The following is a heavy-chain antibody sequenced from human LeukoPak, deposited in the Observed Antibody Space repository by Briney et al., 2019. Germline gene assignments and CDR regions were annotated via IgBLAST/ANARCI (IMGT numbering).Heavy chain of an antibody. CDR1: GGSISSGDYY. Sequence: PSETLSLTCTVSGGSISSGDYYWSWIRQPPGKGLEWIGYIYYSGSTYYNPSLKSRVTISVDTSKNQFSLKLSSVTAADTAVYYCARDGGDDSSGYYPFFDYWGQGTLVTVSS. J-gene: IGHJ4*02. CDR3: ARDGGDDSSGYYPFFDY. CDR2: IYYSGST. D-gene: IGHD3-22*01. V-gene: IGHV4-30-4*08.